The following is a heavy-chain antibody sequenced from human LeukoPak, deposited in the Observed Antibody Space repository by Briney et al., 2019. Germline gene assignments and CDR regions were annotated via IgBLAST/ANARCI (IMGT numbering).Heavy chain of an antibody. CDR1: GYSISSGCY. CDR2: IYHSGST. Sequence: SETLSLTCTVSGYSISSGCYWGWIRQPPGKGLEWIGIIYHSGSTYYNPSLKSRVTISVDTSKNQFSLKLSSVTAADTAVYYCARVRYDSSGYYPTGWFDPWGQGTLVTVSS. CDR3: ARVRYDSSGYYPTGWFDP. D-gene: IGHD3-22*01. J-gene: IGHJ5*02. V-gene: IGHV4-38-2*02.